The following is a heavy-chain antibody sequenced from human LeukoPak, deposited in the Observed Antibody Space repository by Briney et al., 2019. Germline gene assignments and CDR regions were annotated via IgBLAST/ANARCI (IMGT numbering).Heavy chain of an antibody. J-gene: IGHJ4*02. CDR3: ARTSSSRYLHFDY. CDR2: IKQDGSEK. V-gene: IGHV3-7*05. D-gene: IGHD6-13*01. Sequence: GGSLRLSCAASGFTFSTFYMTWVRQAPGKGLEWVANIKQDGSEKYYVDSVKGRFTISRDNMKNSLFLQMNSLRAEDTAVYYCARTSSSRYLHFDYWGQGTLVTVSS. CDR1: GFTFSTFY.